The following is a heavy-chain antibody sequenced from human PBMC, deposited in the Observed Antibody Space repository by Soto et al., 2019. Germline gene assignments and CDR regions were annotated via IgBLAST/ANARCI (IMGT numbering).Heavy chain of an antibody. CDR3: ARGALVNYYYYYGMDV. CDR1: GGSFSGYY. D-gene: IGHD3-9*01. V-gene: IGHV4-34*01. J-gene: IGHJ6*02. CDR2: INHSGST. Sequence: PSETLSLTCAVYGGSFSGYYWSWIRQPPGKGLEWIGEINHSGSTNYNPSLKSRVTISVDTSKNQFSLKLSSVTAADTAVYYCARGALVNYYYYYGMDVWRQGTTVTVSS.